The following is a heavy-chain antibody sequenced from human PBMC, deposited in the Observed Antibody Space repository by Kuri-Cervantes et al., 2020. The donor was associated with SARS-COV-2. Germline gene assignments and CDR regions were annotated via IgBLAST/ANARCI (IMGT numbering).Heavy chain of an antibody. J-gene: IGHJ4*02. CDR3: ARDDRKWGSGSYYDIDY. CDR1: GFTFSTYA. CDR2: ISYDGSNK. D-gene: IGHD1-26*01. Sequence: GGSLRLSCAASGFTFSTYAMSWVRQAPGKGLEWVAVISYDGSNKYYADSVKGRFTISRDNSKNTLYLKMNSLKAEDTAVYYCARDDRKWGSGSYYDIDYWGQGTLVTVSS. V-gene: IGHV3-30*07.